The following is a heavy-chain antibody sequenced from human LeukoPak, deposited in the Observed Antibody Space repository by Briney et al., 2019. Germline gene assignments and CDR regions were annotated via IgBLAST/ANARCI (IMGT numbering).Heavy chain of an antibody. D-gene: IGHD1-1*01. V-gene: IGHV1-3*01. CDR2: INAGNDNT. CDR3: ARGGSGNLPYYFDY. CDR1: GYTFTSYA. J-gene: IGHJ4*02. Sequence: ASVKVSCKASGYTFTSYAIHWVRQAPGQRLEWMGWINAGNDNTKYSQKLQGRVTITRDTSASTAYMELSSLRSEDTAVFYCARGGSGNLPYYFDYWGQGTLVTVSS.